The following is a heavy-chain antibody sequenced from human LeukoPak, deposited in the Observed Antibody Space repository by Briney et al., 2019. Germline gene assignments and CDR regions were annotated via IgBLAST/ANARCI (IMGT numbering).Heavy chain of an antibody. CDR3: AKDRARGSPLYFDC. J-gene: IGHJ4*02. V-gene: IGHV3-23*01. D-gene: IGHD1-26*01. CDR2: IGGGGTT. Sequence: PGGSLRLSCAASGFTFSSYAMNWVRQAPGKGLEWVSIIGGGGTTDYADSVKGRFTISRDNSKNTLYLQMNRLRADDTAVYYCAKDRARGSPLYFDCWGQGTLVTVSS. CDR1: GFTFSSYA.